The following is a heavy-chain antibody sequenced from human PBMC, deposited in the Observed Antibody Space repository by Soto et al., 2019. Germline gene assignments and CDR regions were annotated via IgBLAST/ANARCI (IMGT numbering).Heavy chain of an antibody. J-gene: IGHJ4*02. CDR3: AKVYNRDYDFWSGYYVAYDYFDY. CDR1: GFTFSSYA. CDR2: ISGSGGST. D-gene: IGHD3-3*01. Sequence: GGSLRLSCAASGFTFSSYAMSWVRQTPGKGLEWVSAISGSGGSTYYADSVKGRFTISRDNSKNTLYLQMNSLRAEDTAVYYCAKVYNRDYDFWSGYYVAYDYFDYWGQGTLVTVSS. V-gene: IGHV3-23*01.